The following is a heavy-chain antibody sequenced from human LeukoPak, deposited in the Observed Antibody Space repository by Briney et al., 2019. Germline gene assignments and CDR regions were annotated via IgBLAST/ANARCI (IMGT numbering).Heavy chain of an antibody. CDR2: IYYSGST. Sequence: PSETLSLTCTVSGGSISSGGYYWSWIRQHPGKGLEWIGYIYYSGSTYYNPSLKSRVTISVDTSKNQFSLKLSSVTAADTAVYYCARTTTTVTTGFDYWGQGTLVTVSS. J-gene: IGHJ4*02. CDR1: GGSISSGGYY. D-gene: IGHD4-17*01. V-gene: IGHV4-30-4*08. CDR3: ARTTTTVTTGFDY.